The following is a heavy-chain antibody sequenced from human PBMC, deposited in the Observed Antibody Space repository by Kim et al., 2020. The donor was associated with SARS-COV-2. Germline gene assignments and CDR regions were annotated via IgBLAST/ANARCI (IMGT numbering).Heavy chain of an antibody. CDR2: IKDDGSQK. CDR1: GFTLSGYW. Sequence: GGSLRLSCAASGFTLSGYWMSWVRQAPGKGLEWVANIKDDGSQKYYVDSVKGRFTISRDNAKNSLFLQMNFLRAEDTAVYYCARETPGGAVTIDLWGQGILGTVSS. J-gene: IGHJ5*02. CDR3: ARETPGGAVTIDL. D-gene: IGHD4-17*01. V-gene: IGHV3-7*01.